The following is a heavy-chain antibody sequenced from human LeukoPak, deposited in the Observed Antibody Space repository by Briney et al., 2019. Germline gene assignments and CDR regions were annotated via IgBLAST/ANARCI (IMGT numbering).Heavy chain of an antibody. D-gene: IGHD1-14*01. CDR3: ARSVHSGISTPRYNWFDP. CDR1: GGSISIDGYY. J-gene: IGHJ5*02. Sequence: SQTLSLTCTVSGGSISIDGYYWTWIRQPPGKGLEWIGYIYHSASTYYNPSLKSRVTISVDRSKNQFSLRLSSVTAADTAVYYCARSVHSGISTPRYNWFDPWGQGTLVTVSS. CDR2: IYHSAST. V-gene: IGHV4-30-2*01.